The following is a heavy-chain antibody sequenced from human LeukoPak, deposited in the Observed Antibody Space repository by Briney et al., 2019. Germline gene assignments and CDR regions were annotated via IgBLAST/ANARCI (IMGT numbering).Heavy chain of an antibody. CDR1: VYTFTSYG. D-gene: IGHD2-2*02. Sequence: SVKVSCKASVYTFTSYGISWVRQAPGQGLEWMGGIIPIFGTANYAQKFQGRVTITADESTSTAYMELSSLRSEDTAVYYCARDANRYCSSTSCYNEGLFDYWGQGTLVTVSS. CDR3: ARDANRYCSSTSCYNEGLFDY. CDR2: IIPIFGTA. V-gene: IGHV1-69*13. J-gene: IGHJ4*02.